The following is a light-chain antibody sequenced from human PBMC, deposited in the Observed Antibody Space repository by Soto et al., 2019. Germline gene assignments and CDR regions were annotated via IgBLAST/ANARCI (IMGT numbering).Light chain of an antibody. V-gene: IGLV2-23*02. J-gene: IGLJ1*01. CDR3: CSYAGSRSYV. CDR2: KVT. Sequence: ALSQPASVSGSPGQSITLSCTGTSSDLGSYNLVSWYQQHPGKAPKLIISKVTQRPSGVPSRFSGSRSGNAASLTISGLQAEDEADYYCCSYAGSRSYVFGTGTKLTVL. CDR1: SSDLGSYNL.